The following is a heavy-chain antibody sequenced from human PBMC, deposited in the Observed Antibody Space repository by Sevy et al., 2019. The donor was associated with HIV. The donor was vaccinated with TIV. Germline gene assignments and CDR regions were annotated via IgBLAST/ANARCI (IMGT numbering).Heavy chain of an antibody. J-gene: IGHJ6*02. CDR2: ISTRSSAI. V-gene: IGHV3-48*01. Sequence: GGSLRLSCAASGFTFSSFSMNWVRQAPGKGPEWISYISTRSSAIYYADSMKGRFTISRDNSKNLLYLQMNSLRAEDTAVYYGARESASGTPGGVYYYYYNMDVWGQGTTVTVSS. CDR3: ARESASGTPGGVYYYYYNMDV. D-gene: IGHD6-13*01. CDR1: GFTFSSFS.